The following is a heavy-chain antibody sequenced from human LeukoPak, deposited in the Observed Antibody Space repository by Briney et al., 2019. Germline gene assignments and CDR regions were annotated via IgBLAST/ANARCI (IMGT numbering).Heavy chain of an antibody. D-gene: IGHD1-26*01. CDR2: ISANGGST. CDR3: ARGEWDLLALDY. Sequence: GGSLRLSCAVSGFTFSTYAMHWVRQSPGKGLEYVSAISANGGSTYYAKSVTGRFNISRDNSKSTLYLQMGSLRAEDMAVYYCARGEWDLLALDYWGQGALVTVSS. J-gene: IGHJ4*02. CDR1: GFTFSTYA. V-gene: IGHV3-64*01.